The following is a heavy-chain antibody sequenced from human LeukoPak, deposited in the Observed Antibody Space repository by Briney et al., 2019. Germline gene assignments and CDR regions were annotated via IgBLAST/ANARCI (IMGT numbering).Heavy chain of an antibody. CDR2: IHYSGSS. D-gene: IGHD3-3*01. Sequence: PSEALSLTCTVSGASITSKNYYWGWIRQSPGKGLEWIGSIHYSGSSYYNPSLKSRVFISVDTSKSQFLLRVSSVTVADTAIYYCARQQGYYDFETATAFPPYYFDSWGQGTLVTSSS. J-gene: IGHJ4*02. CDR1: GASITSKNYY. CDR3: ARQQGYYDFETATAFPPYYFDS. V-gene: IGHV4-39*01.